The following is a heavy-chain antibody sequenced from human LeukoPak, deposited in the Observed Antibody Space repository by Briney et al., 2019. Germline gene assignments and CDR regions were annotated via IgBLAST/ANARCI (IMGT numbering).Heavy chain of an antibody. J-gene: IGHJ4*02. D-gene: IGHD5-24*01. V-gene: IGHV3-30*02. Sequence: GGSLRLSCAASGFTFSSYGMHWVRQAPGKGLEWVAFIRYDGSNKYYADSVKGRFTISRDNSKNTLYLQMNSLRAEDTAVYYCVRDRWLQSQRFFDYWGQGTLVTVSS. CDR1: GFTFSSYG. CDR3: VRDRWLQSQRFFDY. CDR2: IRYDGSNK.